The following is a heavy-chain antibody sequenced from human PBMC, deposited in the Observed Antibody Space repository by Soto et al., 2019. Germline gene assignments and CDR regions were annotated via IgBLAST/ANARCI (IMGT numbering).Heavy chain of an antibody. CDR3: ARGSHKLHSYDSSGFYHYVDY. CDR1: GGSFSDYS. J-gene: IGHJ4*02. D-gene: IGHD3-22*01. V-gene: IGHV4-34*01. Sequence: PSETLSLTCAVYGGSFSDYSWTWIRQPPGKGLEWIGEINDSGSTNYTPSLERRVTISRDTSKNRFSLKLSSVTAADTAVYYCARGSHKLHSYDSSGFYHYVDYWGQGSLVTVLL. CDR2: INDSGST.